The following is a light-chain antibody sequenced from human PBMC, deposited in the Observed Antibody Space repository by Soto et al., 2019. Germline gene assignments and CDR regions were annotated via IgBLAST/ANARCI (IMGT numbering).Light chain of an antibody. V-gene: IGLV2-14*01. J-gene: IGLJ1*01. CDR1: SSDVGGYNY. CDR3: SSYTSTSTYV. CDR2: EVS. Sequence: QSALTQPASVCGSPGQSITIACTGTSSDVGGYNYVSWYQQHPGKAPKLMIYEVSNRPSGVSNRFSGSKSGNTASLTISGLQDEDEADYLCSSYTSTSTYVFGNGTKVT.